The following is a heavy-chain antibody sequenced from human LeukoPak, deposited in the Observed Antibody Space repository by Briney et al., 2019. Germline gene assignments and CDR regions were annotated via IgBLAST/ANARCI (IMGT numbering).Heavy chain of an antibody. J-gene: IGHJ4*02. D-gene: IGHD3-22*01. V-gene: IGHV4-4*02. Sequence: PSETLSLTCAVSGGSISSSNWWSWVRQPPGKGLEWIGEIYHSGSTNYNPSLKSRVTISVDTSKNQFSLKLSSVTAADTAVYYCARREYDSSGYYDYWGQGTLVTVSS. CDR1: GGSISSSNW. CDR2: IYHSGST. CDR3: ARREYDSSGYYDY.